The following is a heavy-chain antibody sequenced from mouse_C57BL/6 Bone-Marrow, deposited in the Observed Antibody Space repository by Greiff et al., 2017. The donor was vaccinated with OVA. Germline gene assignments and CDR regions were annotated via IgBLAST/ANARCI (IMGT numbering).Heavy chain of an antibody. CDR1: GYAFSSSW. CDR3: ERGGSYPRGFAY. D-gene: IGHD6-5*01. CDR2: IYPGDGDT. V-gene: IGHV1-82*01. Sequence: VMLVESGPELVKPGASVKISCKASGYAFSSSWMNWVKQRPGKGLEWIGRIYPGDGDTNYNGKFKGQATLTADKSSSTAYMQLSSLTAEDSAVYFGERGGSYPRGFAYWGQGTLVTVSA. J-gene: IGHJ3*01.